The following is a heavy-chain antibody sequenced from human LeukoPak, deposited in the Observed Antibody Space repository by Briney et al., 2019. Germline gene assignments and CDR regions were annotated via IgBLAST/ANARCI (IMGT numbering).Heavy chain of an antibody. J-gene: IGHJ3*02. CDR3: AREFCGGANCHPMGPFDM. Sequence: PGGSLRLSCAASGFTFSRYWMSWVRQAPGKGLEWVANIEQDGSEKYYVDSVKGRFTISRDNAKNSLYLQMNSLRAEDTAVYYCAREFCGGANCHPMGPFDMWGQGTMVTVSS. CDR1: GFTFSRYW. V-gene: IGHV3-7*01. D-gene: IGHD2-21*01. CDR2: IEQDGSEK.